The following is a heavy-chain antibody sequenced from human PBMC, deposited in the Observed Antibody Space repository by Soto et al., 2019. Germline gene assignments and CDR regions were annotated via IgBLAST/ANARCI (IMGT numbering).Heavy chain of an antibody. CDR1: GYSFTIYW. J-gene: IGHJ4*02. D-gene: IGHD3-22*01. CDR2: IYPGDSDT. CDR3: ARXLYYYDSSGPRGDYFDY. Sequence: GESLKISCEGSGYSFTIYWIGWVRQMPGKGLEWMGIIYPGDSDTRYSPSFQGQVTISADKSISTAYLQWSSLKASDTAMYYCARXLYYYDSSGPRGDYFDYWGQGTLVTVSS. V-gene: IGHV5-51*01.